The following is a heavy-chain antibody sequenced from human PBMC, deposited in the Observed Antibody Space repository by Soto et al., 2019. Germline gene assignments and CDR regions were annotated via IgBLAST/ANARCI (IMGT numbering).Heavy chain of an antibody. CDR3: ARDPSASITKRDPGIDY. CDR1: GFTFSGYE. J-gene: IGHJ4*02. Sequence: GGSLRLSCAASGFTFSGYEMNWVRQAPGKGLEWISYISASGRTIYYADSVKGRFTISRDSAKHSLFLQMNSLRAEDTAVYYCARDPSASITKRDPGIDYWGQGTLVTVSS. V-gene: IGHV3-48*03. D-gene: IGHD1-20*01. CDR2: ISASGRTI.